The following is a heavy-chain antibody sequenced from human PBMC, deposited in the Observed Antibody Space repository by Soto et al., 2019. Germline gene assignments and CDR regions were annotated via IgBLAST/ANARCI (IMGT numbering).Heavy chain of an antibody. CDR1: GYIFTDYY. CDR3: ARALYDVLTGFHY. CDR2: VNPNSGGT. J-gene: IGHJ4*02. V-gene: IGHV1-2*02. D-gene: IGHD3-9*01. Sequence: ASVKVSCKASGYIFTDYYIHWARQAPGQGLTWMGWVNPNSGGTAYAQKFQDRVTMTRDTSISTAYMELTRVRADDTAVYYCARALYDVLTGFHYWGQGTLVTVSS.